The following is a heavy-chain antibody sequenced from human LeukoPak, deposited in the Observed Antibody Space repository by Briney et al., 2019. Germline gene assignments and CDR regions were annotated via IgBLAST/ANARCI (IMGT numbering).Heavy chain of an antibody. J-gene: IGHJ5*02. D-gene: IGHD1-26*01. CDR3: APGSTGGSRGSWFDP. Sequence: SETLSLTCTVSGGSISSSDYYWGWIRQPPGKGPEWIGSIYNSVNTYYNLSLRGRVTISVDTSKNQFSLKLSSVTAADTAIYYCAPGSTGGSRGSWFDPWGQGTLATVSS. CDR1: GGSISSSDYY. V-gene: IGHV4-39*01. CDR2: IYNSVNT.